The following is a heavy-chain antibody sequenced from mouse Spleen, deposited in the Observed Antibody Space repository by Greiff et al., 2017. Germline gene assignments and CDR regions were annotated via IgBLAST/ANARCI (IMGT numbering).Heavy chain of an antibody. D-gene: IGHD2-3*01. V-gene: IGHV1-15*01. CDR3: TRQAYDGYYGY. CDR2: IDPETGGT. J-gene: IGHJ2*01. CDR1: GYTFTDYE. Sequence: VQLQESGAELVRPGASVTLSCKASGYTFTDYEMHWVKQTPVHGLEWIGAIDPETGGTAYNQKFKGKAILTADKSSSTAYMELRSLTSEDSAVYYCTRQAYDGYYGYWGQGTTLTVSS.